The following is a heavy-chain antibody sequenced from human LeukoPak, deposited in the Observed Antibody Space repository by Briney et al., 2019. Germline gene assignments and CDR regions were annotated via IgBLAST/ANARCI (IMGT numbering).Heavy chain of an antibody. Sequence: PSETLSLTCAVYGGSFSGYYWSWIRQPPGKGLEWIGEINHSGSTNYNPSLKSRVTISVDTSKNQFSLKLSSVTAADTAVYYCARLALSSYYYDSSGYFSFDYWGQGTLVTVSS. CDR1: GGSFSGYY. V-gene: IGHV4-34*01. J-gene: IGHJ4*02. CDR2: INHSGST. CDR3: ARLALSSYYYDSSGYFSFDY. D-gene: IGHD3-22*01.